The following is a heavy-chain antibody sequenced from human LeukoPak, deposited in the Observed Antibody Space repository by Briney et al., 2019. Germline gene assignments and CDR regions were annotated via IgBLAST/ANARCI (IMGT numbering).Heavy chain of an antibody. D-gene: IGHD6-13*01. V-gene: IGHV1-2*02. CDR1: GYTFTGYY. Sequence: ASVKVSCKASGYTFTGYYIHWVRQAPGQGLEWMGWINPNSGGTNYAQKFQGRVTMTRDTSISTVYMELSRLRSDDTALYYCARTLYIGAVPGGFDYWGQGTLITVSS. CDR3: ARTLYIGAVPGGFDY. CDR2: INPNSGGT. J-gene: IGHJ4*02.